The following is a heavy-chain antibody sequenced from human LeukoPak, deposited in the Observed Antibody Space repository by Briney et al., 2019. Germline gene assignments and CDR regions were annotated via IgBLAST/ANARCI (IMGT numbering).Heavy chain of an antibody. V-gene: IGHV3-23*01. CDR1: GFTFSTFA. J-gene: IGHJ4*02. CDR2: IFPSGGEI. D-gene: IGHD2-8*02. CDR3: ATYRQVLLPFES. Sequence: GGSLRLSCEASGFTFSTFAMIWVRQPPGKGLEWVSSIFPSGGEIHYADSVRGRFTIPRDNSKSTLSLQMNSLRAEDTAIYYCATYRQVLLPFESWGQGTLVTVSS.